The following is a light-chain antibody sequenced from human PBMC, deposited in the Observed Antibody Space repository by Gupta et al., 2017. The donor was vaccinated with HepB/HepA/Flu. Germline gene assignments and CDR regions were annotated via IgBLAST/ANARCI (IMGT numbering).Light chain of an antibody. CDR3: ASGNDGRLGV. CDR1: RSNIGDNT. J-gene: IGLJ3*02. CDR2: YNN. V-gene: IGLV1-44*01. Sequence: SVLTQPPSVSGTPGQRVTISCSGSRSNIGDNTVNWYQQLPGSAPKLLIHYNNKRLSGVPDRFSGSKSGTSASLVISGRQSEDEADYYCASGNDGRLGVFGGGTKLSVL.